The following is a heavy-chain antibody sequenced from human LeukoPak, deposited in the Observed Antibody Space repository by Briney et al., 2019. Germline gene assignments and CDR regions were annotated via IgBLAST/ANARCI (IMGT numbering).Heavy chain of an antibody. J-gene: IGHJ6*03. Sequence: SETLSLTCTVSGGSISSGSYYWSWIRQPAGKGLEWIGRIHTSGSTNYNPSLKSRVTISVDTSKNQFSLKLSSVTAADTAVYYCAREEYYYMDVWGKGTTVTISS. CDR1: GGSISSGSYY. V-gene: IGHV4-61*02. CDR3: AREEYYYMDV. CDR2: IHTSGST.